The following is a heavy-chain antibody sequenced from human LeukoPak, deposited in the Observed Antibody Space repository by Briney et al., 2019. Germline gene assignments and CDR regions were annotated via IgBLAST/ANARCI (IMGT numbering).Heavy chain of an antibody. CDR1: GGSFSGYY. CDR2: INHSGST. D-gene: IGHD3-10*01. J-gene: IGHJ6*02. CDR3: ARARPLSNYYGSGVDV. Sequence: SVTLSLTCAVYGGSFSGYYWSWIRQPPGKGLEWIGEINHSGSTNYNPSLKRRVTISVDTSKNQFSLKLSSVTAADTAVYYCARARPLSNYYGSGVDVWGQGTTVTVSS. V-gene: IGHV4-34*01.